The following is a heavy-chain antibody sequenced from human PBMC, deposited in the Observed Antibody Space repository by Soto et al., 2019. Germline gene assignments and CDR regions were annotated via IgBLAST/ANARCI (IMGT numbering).Heavy chain of an antibody. J-gene: IGHJ4*02. V-gene: IGHV1-46*01. D-gene: IGHD2-8*01. Sequence: QVQLVQSGAEVKKPGASVKISCKASGYTFTSYYMHWVRQAPGQGLEWMGIINPSGGSTNYAQKLQGRVPMTTDTSTSTVYMELNSLRYEDTAVYYCARPPYPGCINAVCYPLDYWGQGTLVTVSS. CDR1: GYTFTSYY. CDR3: ARPPYPGCINAVCYPLDY. CDR2: INPSGGST.